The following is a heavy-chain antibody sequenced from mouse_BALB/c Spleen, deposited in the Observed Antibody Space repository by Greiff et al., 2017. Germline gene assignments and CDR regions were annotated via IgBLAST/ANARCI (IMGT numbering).Heavy chain of an antibody. D-gene: IGHD1-2*01. CDR3: ASPQFITTATDYAMDY. V-gene: IGHV2-9*02. CDR2: IWAGGST. Sequence: VKLVESGPGLVAPSQSLSITCTVSGFSLTSYGVHWVRQPPGKGLEWLGVIWAGGSTNYNSALMSRLSISKDNSKSQVFLKMNSLQTDDTAMYYCASPQFITTATDYAMDYWGQGTSVTVSS. J-gene: IGHJ4*01. CDR1: GFSLTSYG.